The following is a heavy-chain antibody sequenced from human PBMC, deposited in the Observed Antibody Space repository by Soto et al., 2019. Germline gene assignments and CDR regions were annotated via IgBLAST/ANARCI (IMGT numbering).Heavy chain of an antibody. J-gene: IGHJ3*02. D-gene: IGHD2-15*01. CDR2: MNPNSGNT. V-gene: IGHV1-8*01. CDR1: GYTFTSYD. CDR3: ARGGYCSGGSCYMGAFDI. Sequence: ASVKVSCKASGYTFTSYDINWVRQATGQGLEWMGWMNPNSGNTGYAQKFQGRVTMTRNTSISTAYMELSSLRSEDTAVYYCARGGYCSGGSCYMGAFDIWGQGTTVTVSS.